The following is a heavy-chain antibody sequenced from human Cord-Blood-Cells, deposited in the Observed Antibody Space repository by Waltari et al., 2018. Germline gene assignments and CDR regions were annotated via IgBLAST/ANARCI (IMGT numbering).Heavy chain of an antibody. CDR2: ISYDGSNK. CDR3: VREGATGGFDY. Sequence: QVQLVESGGGVVQPGRSLRLSCEASGFTFSSYAMHWVRQAPGKGLEWVAVISYDGSNKYYADSVKGRFTISRDNSKNTLYLQMNSLRAEDTAVYYCVREGATGGFDYWGQGTLVTVSS. V-gene: IGHV3-30-3*01. J-gene: IGHJ4*02. CDR1: GFTFSSYA. D-gene: IGHD1-26*01.